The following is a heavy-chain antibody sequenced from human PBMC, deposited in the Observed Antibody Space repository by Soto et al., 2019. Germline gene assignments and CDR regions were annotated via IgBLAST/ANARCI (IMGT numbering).Heavy chain of an antibody. Sequence: EVQLVESGGGLVQPGGSLRLSCAASGFTFSSYEMNWVRQAPGKGLDWVSCISGGGGTKYYADSVKGRIIISRDNAKKSLYLQMDSLRAEDTGVYYCVRENSGGGDPLDYWGQGTLLTVAS. J-gene: IGHJ4*02. CDR1: GFTFSSYE. D-gene: IGHD2-21*02. V-gene: IGHV3-48*03. CDR2: ISGGGGTK. CDR3: VRENSGGGDPLDY.